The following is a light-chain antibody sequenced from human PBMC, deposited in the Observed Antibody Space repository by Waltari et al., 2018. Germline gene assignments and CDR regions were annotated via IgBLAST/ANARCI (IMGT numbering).Light chain of an antibody. CDR2: DFG. J-gene: IGLJ1*01. CDR1: STDVGAYNF. CDR3: SSYTTSTTLL. Sequence: QSALTQPASVSGSPGQSITISCTGSSTDVGAYNFVSWYQQHPGKVPNLLLYDFGNRPSGISHRFSASKSGNTASLTLSGFQEEDEGEYYCSSYTTSTTLLFGTGTRLTVL. V-gene: IGLV2-14*01.